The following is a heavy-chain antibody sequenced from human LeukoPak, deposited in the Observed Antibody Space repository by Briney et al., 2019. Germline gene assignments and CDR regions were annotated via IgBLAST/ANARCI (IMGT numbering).Heavy chain of an antibody. CDR3: ARGGRTLVYYYYGMDV. D-gene: IGHD4-23*01. CDR2: ISAYNGNT. V-gene: IGHV1-18*01. Sequence: ASVKVSCKASGYTFTSYGISWVRQAPGQGLEWMGWISAYNGNTNYAQKLQGRVTMTTDTSTSTAYMELRSLRSDDTAVYYCARGGRTLVYYYYGMDVWGQGTTVTVSS. CDR1: GYTFTSYG. J-gene: IGHJ6*02.